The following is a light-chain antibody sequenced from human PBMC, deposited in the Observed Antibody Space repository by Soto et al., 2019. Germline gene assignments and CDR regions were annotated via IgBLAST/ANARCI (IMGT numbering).Light chain of an antibody. CDR3: SSYTSSSSPYV. V-gene: IGLV2-14*01. CDR2: EVT. CDR1: SGDIGSYNR. Sequence: QSVLTQPASVSGSPGQSITISCTGTSGDIGSYNRVSWYQQHPGKAPKLIIYEVTDRPSGVSNRFSGSKSGNTASLTISGLQAEDEAEYYCSSYTSSSSPYVFGTGTKLTV. J-gene: IGLJ1*01.